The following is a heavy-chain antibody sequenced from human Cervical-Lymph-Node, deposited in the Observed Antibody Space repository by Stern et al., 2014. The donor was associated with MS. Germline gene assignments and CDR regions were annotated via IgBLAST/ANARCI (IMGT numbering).Heavy chain of an antibody. CDR1: GITFSSYG. V-gene: IGHV3-33*01. D-gene: IGHD6-6*01. CDR2: IWYDGSNK. CDR3: ARGDSSSPLEY. Sequence: VQPVEPGGGVVQPGRSLRLYCAAAGITFSSYGMHWVRQTPGKGLEWVAVIWYDGSNKYYADSVKGRFSISRDNSENTLYLQMNSLRAEDTSVYYCARGDSSSPLEYWGQGTLVTVSS. J-gene: IGHJ4*02.